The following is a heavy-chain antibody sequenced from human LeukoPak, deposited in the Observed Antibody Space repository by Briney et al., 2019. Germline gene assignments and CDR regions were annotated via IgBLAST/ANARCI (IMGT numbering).Heavy chain of an antibody. D-gene: IGHD6-6*01. CDR1: GFTFSSYG. J-gene: IGHJ6*02. V-gene: IGHV3-30*18. CDR2: ISYDGSNK. Sequence: VPPGRSLRLSCAASGFTFSSYGMHWVRQAPGKGLEWVAVISYDGSNKYYADSVKGRFTISRDNSKNTLYLQMNSLRAEDTAVYYCAKYSSSSNDYYGMDVWGQGTTVTVSS. CDR3: AKYSSSSNDYYGMDV.